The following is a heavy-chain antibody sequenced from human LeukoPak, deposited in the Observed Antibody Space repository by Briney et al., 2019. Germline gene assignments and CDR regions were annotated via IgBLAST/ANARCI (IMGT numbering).Heavy chain of an antibody. V-gene: IGHV3-30*03. D-gene: IGHD4-23*01. CDR1: GFTFRNYG. CDR2: ISYDGSNK. Sequence: GGSLRLSCAASGFTFRNYGMHWVRQAPGEGLEWVALISYDGSNKYYADSVKGRFSISRDNAKNTLYLQMNSLRVEDTAVYYCARGRPHGNDYWGQGTLVTVSS. J-gene: IGHJ4*02. CDR3: ARGRPHGNDY.